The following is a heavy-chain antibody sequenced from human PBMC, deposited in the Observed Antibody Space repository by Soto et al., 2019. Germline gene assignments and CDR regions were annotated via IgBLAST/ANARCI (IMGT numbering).Heavy chain of an antibody. D-gene: IGHD2-2*01. J-gene: IGHJ6*02. CDR1: GGSFSGYY. CDR3: ARSCIVVVPAAKGYGMDV. CDR2: INHSGST. V-gene: IGHV4-34*01. Sequence: QVQLQQWGAGLLKPSETLSLTCAVYGGSFSGYYWSWIRQPPGKGLEWIGEINHSGSTNYNPSLKSRVTISVDTSKNHFSLKLSSVTAADTAVYYCARSCIVVVPAAKGYGMDVWGQGTTVTVSS.